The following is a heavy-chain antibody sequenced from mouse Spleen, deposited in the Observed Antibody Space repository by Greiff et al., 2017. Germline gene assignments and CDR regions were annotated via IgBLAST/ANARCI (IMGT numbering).Heavy chain of an antibody. J-gene: IGHJ3*01. CDR3: ARGDGNLAWFAY. CDR2: ILPSIGRR. CDR1: GYTFTNYW. D-gene: IGHD2-1*01. Sequence: SGAELVRPGTSVKISCKASGYTFTNYWLGWVKQKPGHGFEWIGDILPSIGRRIYGVKFEDKATLDADTVSNTAYLELNSLTSEDSAIYYCARGDGNLAWFAYWGQGTLVTVSA. V-gene: IGHV15-2*02.